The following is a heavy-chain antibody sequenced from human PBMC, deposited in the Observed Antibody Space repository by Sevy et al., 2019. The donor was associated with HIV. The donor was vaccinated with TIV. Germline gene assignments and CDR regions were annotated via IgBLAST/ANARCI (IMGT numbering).Heavy chain of an antibody. J-gene: IGHJ6*02. CDR2: IIPIFGTA. CDR3: ARPQSGGSYYYAYGMDV. Sequence: ASVKVSCKASGGTFSSYAISWVRQAPGQGLEWMGGIIPIFGTANYAQKFQGRVTITADESTSTAYMELSSLRSEDTAVYYCARPQSGGSYYYAYGMDVWGQGTTVTVSS. D-gene: IGHD1-26*01. V-gene: IGHV1-69*13. CDR1: GGTFSSYA.